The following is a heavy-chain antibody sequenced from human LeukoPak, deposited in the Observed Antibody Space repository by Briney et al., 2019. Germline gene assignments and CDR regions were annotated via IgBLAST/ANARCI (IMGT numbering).Heavy chain of an antibody. V-gene: IGHV1-69*13. CDR2: IIPIFGTA. CDR1: GGTFSSYA. Sequence: SVKVPCKASGGTFSSYAISWVRQAPGQGLEWMGGIIPIFGTANYAQKFQGRVTITADESTSTAYMELSSLRSEDTAVYYCARGGVPAAIRCDYWGQGTLVTVSS. D-gene: IGHD2-2*02. CDR3: ARGGVPAAIRCDY. J-gene: IGHJ4*02.